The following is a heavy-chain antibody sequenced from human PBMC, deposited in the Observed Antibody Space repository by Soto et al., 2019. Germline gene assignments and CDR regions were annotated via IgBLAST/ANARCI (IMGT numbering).Heavy chain of an antibody. J-gene: IGHJ3*02. V-gene: IGHV3-33*01. Sequence: QVQLVESGGGVVQSGGYLKLSCAASGFAFDAYNIHWVRQAPGKGLEWVAFVWYDGSNEYYSDAVKGRFTVSRDNSKNSLYLELNSLRAEDTAVYYCSRDLYKSSWTWTFDIWGQGTRVTVSS. CDR2: VWYDGSNE. CDR3: SRDLYKSSWTWTFDI. D-gene: IGHD2-15*01. CDR1: GFAFDAYN.